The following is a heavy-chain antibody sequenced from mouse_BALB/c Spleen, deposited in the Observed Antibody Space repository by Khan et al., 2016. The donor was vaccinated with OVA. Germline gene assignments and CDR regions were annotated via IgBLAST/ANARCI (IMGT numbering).Heavy chain of an antibody. CDR2: INTYTGEP. CDR1: GYTFTNNG. D-gene: IGHD1-1*01. J-gene: IGHJ2*01. Sequence: QIQLVQSGPELKKPGETIKISCQASGYTFTNNGVDWVKQAPGKGLKWMGWINTYTGEPTYADDFTGRFAFSLEISASTAYLQFNNLKNEDTATYFCARSMPHYYGSRYFDYWGQGTTRTVSS. V-gene: IGHV9-3-1*01. CDR3: ARSMPHYYGSRYFDY.